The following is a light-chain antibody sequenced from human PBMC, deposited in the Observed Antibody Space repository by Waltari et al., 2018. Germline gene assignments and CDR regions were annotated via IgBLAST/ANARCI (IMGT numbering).Light chain of an antibody. CDR1: QSISYY. Sequence: DIQMTQSPASLSASVGDRVTITCRASQSISYYLNWYQQEPGKAPKLLLHEASRLQSGVPAMFSGSGSGTDFTLTISSLQPEDFASYYCQQSYTTPATFGQGTKVEI. J-gene: IGKJ1*01. CDR3: QQSYTTPAT. V-gene: IGKV1-39*01. CDR2: EAS.